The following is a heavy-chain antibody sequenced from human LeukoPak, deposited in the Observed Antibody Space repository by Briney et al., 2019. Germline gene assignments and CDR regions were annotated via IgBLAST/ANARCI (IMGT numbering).Heavy chain of an antibody. CDR1: GVSISSSSYY. Sequence: SSETLSLTCTVSGVSISSSSYYWGWIRQPPGKGLEWIGSIYYSGSTYYNPSLKSRVTISVDTSNNQFSLKLSSVTAADTAVYYCARITMIVVVISAGPRVCGPIDYWGQGTLVTVSS. V-gene: IGHV4-39*07. D-gene: IGHD3-22*01. CDR2: IYYSGST. J-gene: IGHJ4*02. CDR3: ARITMIVVVISAGPRVCGPIDY.